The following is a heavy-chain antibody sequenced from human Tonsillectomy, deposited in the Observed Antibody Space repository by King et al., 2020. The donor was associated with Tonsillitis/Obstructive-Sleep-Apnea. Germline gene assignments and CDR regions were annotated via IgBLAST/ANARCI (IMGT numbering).Heavy chain of an antibody. J-gene: IGHJ6*02. CDR2: IYYSGST. CDR1: GGSISSYY. CDR3: ARHRLTTHSPYSDCYCGIDV. Sequence: VQLQESGPGLVKPSETLSLTCTVSGGSISSYYWSWIRQPPGKGLEWIGYIYYSGSTNYNPSLKSRVTISVDTSKNQFSLKLSSVTAADTAVYYCARHRLTTHSPYSDCYCGIDVWGQDTTVTVS. D-gene: IGHD1-14*01. V-gene: IGHV4-59*08.